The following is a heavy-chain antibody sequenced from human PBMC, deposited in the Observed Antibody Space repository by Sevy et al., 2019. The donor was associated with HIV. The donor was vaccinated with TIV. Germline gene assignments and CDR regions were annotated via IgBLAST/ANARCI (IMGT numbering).Heavy chain of an antibody. D-gene: IGHD2-15*01. J-gene: IGHJ4*02. CDR1: GFTFSSYS. Sequence: GGSLRLSCSASGFTFSSYSMHWVRQAPGKGLEYVSAISSDESTFYADSVKRRCTISRDNSKDTLYLQMNSLKTEDTAVYYCVRNGRHLYDYWGQGALVTVSS. CDR2: ISSDEST. CDR3: VRNGRHLYDY. V-gene: IGHV3-64D*06.